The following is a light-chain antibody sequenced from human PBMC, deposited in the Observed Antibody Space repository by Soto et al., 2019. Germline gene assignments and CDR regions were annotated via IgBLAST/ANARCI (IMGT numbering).Light chain of an antibody. V-gene: IGLV1-40*01. CDR1: SSNTGADYD. CDR3: GTWDSSLSVYV. J-gene: IGLJ1*01. Sequence: QSVLTQPPSVSGAPGQRVTISCTGSSSNTGADYDVHWYQHLPGSAPKLLIYDNNIRPSGVPDRFSGSKSGTSASLAITGLQAEDEGDYYCGTWDSSLSVYVFGTGTKVTVL. CDR2: DNN.